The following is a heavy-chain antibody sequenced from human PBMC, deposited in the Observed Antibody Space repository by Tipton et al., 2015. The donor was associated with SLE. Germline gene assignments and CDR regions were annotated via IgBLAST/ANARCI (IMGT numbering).Heavy chain of an antibody. CDR2: VYNSGTS. Sequence: TLSLTCTVSGGSIGNNQWSWIRQPAGRGLEWIGRVYNSGTSRYNPSLKSRVVVAMDASKNQVSLKLRSVTAADTAVYYCARVGYSSGSYYFDYWGQGTLVTVSS. CDR1: GGSIGNNQ. V-gene: IGHV4-4*07. J-gene: IGHJ4*02. D-gene: IGHD6-19*01. CDR3: ARVGYSSGSYYFDY.